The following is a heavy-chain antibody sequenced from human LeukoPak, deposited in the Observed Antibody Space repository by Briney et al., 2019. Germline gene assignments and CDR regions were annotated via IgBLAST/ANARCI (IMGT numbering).Heavy chain of an antibody. Sequence: PGGSLRLSCAASGCTFSSYGMHWGRKGPGKGLGWVAVIWYDGSNKYYADSVKGRFTISRDNSKNTLYLQMDSLRAEDRAVYYCARSLGGYGPFDYWGQGTLVTVSS. V-gene: IGHV3-33*01. CDR2: IWYDGSNK. CDR1: GCTFSSYG. CDR3: ARSLGGYGPFDY. D-gene: IGHD3-16*01. J-gene: IGHJ4*02.